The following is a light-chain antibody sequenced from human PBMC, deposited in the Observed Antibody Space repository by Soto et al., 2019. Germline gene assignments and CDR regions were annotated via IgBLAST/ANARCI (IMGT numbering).Light chain of an antibody. CDR2: DVS. Sequence: QSVLTQPASVSGSPGQSITISCTGTSSDVGGYNSVSWYQQHPGKAPKLMIYDVSNRPSGVSNRFSGSKSGNTASLTISGLQAEDEADYYCSSYRSSSPPYVFGTGTKLTVL. J-gene: IGLJ1*01. V-gene: IGLV2-14*01. CDR3: SSYRSSSPPYV. CDR1: SSDVGGYNS.